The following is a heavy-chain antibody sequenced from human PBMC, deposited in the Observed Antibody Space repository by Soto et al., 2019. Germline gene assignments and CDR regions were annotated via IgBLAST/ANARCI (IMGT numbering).Heavy chain of an antibody. CDR1: GYNFTSYG. CDR3: ARGRYGDY. Sequence: QVHLVQSGAEVKKPGASVKVSCKASGYNFTSYGITWVRQAPGQGLAWMGWISAHNGNTDYAQKLQGRVIVTRDTSTSTAYMELSSLISDDTAVYYCARGRYGDYWGQGALVTVSS. D-gene: IGHD1-1*01. J-gene: IGHJ4*02. CDR2: ISAHNGNT. V-gene: IGHV1-18*01.